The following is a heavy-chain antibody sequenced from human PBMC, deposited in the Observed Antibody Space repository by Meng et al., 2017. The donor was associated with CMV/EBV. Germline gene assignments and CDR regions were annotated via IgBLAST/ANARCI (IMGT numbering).Heavy chain of an antibody. Sequence: GESLKISCAASGFNFSNAWMSWVRQAPGKGLEWVGRIKSKTDGGTTDYAAPVKGRFTISRDDSKNTLYLQMNSLKTEDTAVYYCTYTVAAAATWDSDDYWGQGTLVTVSS. CDR2: IKSKTDGGTT. V-gene: IGHV3-15*01. CDR3: TYTVAAAATWDSDDY. CDR1: GFNFSNAW. J-gene: IGHJ4*02. D-gene: IGHD6-13*01.